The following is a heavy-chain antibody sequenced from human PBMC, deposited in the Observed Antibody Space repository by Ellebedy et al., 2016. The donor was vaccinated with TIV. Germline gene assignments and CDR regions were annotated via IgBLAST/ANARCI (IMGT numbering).Heavy chain of an antibody. CDR1: GYSISNGYY. D-gene: IGHD5-24*01. V-gene: IGHV4-38-2*02. J-gene: IGHJ4*02. Sequence: GSLRLSXTVSGYSISNGYYWGWIRQPPGKGLECIGTIYHSGSTYYNPSLKSRITISVDTSKNQFSLKLNSVTAADTAVYYCARGIGDGYNFAYWGQGTLVTVSS. CDR2: IYHSGST. CDR3: ARGIGDGYNFAY.